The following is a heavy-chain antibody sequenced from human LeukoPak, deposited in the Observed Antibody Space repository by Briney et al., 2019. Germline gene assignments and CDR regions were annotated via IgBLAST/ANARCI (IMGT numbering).Heavy chain of an antibody. CDR3: ARAGGEVDY. D-gene: IGHD3-16*01. V-gene: IGHV4-59*01. CDR1: GGSISSYY. CDR2: IYYSGST. J-gene: IGHJ4*02. Sequence: SETLSLTCTISGGSISSYYWSWIRQPPGKGLEWIGYIYYSGSTNYHPSLKSRVTISVDTSKNQVSLKLSSVTAADTAVYYCARAGGEVDYWGQGTLVTVSS.